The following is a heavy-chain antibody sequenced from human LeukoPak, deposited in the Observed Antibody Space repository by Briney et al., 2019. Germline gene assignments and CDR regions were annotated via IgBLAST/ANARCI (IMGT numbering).Heavy chain of an antibody. V-gene: IGHV4-38-2*02. CDR1: GYSISSGYY. J-gene: IGHJ3*02. Sequence: SETLSLTCTVSGYSISSGYYWGWIRQPPGKGLEWIGSIYHSGSTYYNPSLKSRVTISVDTSKNQFSLRLSSVTAADMAVYYCARAFSGAFDIWGQGTMVTVSS. CDR3: ARAFSGAFDI. CDR2: IYHSGST.